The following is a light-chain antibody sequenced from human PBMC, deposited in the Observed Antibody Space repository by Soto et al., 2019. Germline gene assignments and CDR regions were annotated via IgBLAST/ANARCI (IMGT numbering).Light chain of an antibody. CDR1: QSVTSNY. J-gene: IGKJ1*01. CDR3: QQYNGWPLT. Sequence: EVVLTQSPATLSVSPGERATLSCRASQSVTSNYLAWYQQKPGQAPRLLIYGVSSRATGVPDRFSGSGSGTDFTLTISRLEPEDFAVYYCQQYNGWPLTFGQGTKVEVK. CDR2: GVS. V-gene: IGKV3-20*01.